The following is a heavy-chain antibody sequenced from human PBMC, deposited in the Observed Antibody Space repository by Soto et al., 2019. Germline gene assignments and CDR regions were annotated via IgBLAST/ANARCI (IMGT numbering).Heavy chain of an antibody. CDR3: ARDGYYDSSGYRSDFDY. CDR2: INAGNGNT. Sequence: ASVKVSCKASGYTFSVYAMHWVRQAPGQRLEWMGWINAGNGNTKYSPKFQGRVTITRDTSASTVYMELRSLRSDDTAVYYCARDGYYDSSGYRSDFDYWGQGTLVTVSS. V-gene: IGHV1-3*01. D-gene: IGHD3-22*01. CDR1: GYTFSVYA. J-gene: IGHJ4*02.